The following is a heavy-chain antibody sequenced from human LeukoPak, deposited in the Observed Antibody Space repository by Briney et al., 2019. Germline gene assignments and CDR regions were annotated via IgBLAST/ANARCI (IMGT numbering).Heavy chain of an antibody. CDR3: ASGGLRYSGTY. D-gene: IGHD1-26*01. Sequence: SETLSLTCTVSGGSISSYYWSWIRQPVGKGLEWIGRIYTSGSTTYNSSLKSRVTMSVDTSKNQFSLKLSSVTAADTAVYYCASGGLRYSGTYWGQGTLVTVSS. J-gene: IGHJ4*02. CDR2: IYTSGST. V-gene: IGHV4-4*07. CDR1: GGSISSYY.